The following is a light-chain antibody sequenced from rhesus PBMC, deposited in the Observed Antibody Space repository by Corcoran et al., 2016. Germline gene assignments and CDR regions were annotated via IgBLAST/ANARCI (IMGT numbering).Light chain of an antibody. V-gene: IGKV1-22*01. CDR1: QSISRW. Sequence: DIQMTQSPSSLSASVGDTVTITCRASQSISRWLDWYQQKPRTAPKLLIYKASSLQSGVPSRFSGSGAGTDFTLTSSTLQPEDCATYYCLQYSSSPLTFGGGTKVEIK. CDR2: KAS. J-gene: IGKJ4*01. CDR3: LQYSSSPLT.